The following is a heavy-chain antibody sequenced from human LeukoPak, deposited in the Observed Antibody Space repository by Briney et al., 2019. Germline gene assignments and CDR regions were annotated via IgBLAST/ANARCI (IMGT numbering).Heavy chain of an antibody. D-gene: IGHD3-10*01. Sequence: SETLSLTCTVSGYSISSDYYWGWIRQPPGKGLEWIGSIHQSGSTYYNPSLKSRVTISVDTSKSQFSPKLSSVTAADTAVYYCARTRYYYNSRSYGAPYYFDYWGQGTLVTVSS. CDR3: ARTRYYYNSRSYGAPYYFDY. CDR1: GYSISSDYY. CDR2: IHQSGST. V-gene: IGHV4-38-2*02. J-gene: IGHJ4*02.